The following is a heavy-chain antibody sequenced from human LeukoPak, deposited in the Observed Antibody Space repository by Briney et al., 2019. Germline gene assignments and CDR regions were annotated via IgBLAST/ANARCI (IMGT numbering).Heavy chain of an antibody. CDR1: GFTFGDYG. D-gene: IGHD3-16*01. CDR3: TRDDKLIDY. V-gene: IGHV3-49*04. CDR2: IRSKGYSETT. J-gene: IGHJ4*02. Sequence: GGSLRLSCTASGFTFGDYGMSWVRQAPGKGLEWVGFIRSKGYSETTEYAASVKGRFTISRDGSKSIVYLQLSSLKTEDTAVYYCTRDDKLIDYWGQGTLVTVSS.